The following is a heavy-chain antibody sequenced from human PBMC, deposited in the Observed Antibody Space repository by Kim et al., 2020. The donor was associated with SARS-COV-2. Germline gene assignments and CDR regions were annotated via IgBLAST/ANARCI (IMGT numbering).Heavy chain of an antibody. CDR1: GFTFSSYA. V-gene: IGHV3-23*01. CDR3: AKSITMVRGQAYYYGRDV. J-gene: IGHJ6*02. CDR2: ISGSGGST. D-gene: IGHD3-10*01. Sequence: GGSLRLSCAASGFTFSSYAMSWVRQAPGKGLEWVSAISGSGGSTYYADSVKGRFTISRDNSKNTLYLQMNSLRAEDTAVYYCAKSITMVRGQAYYYGRDVWGQGTTVTVSS.